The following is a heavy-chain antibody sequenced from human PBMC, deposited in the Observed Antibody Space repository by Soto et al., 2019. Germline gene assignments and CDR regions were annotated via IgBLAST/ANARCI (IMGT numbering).Heavy chain of an antibody. V-gene: IGHV4-4*07. CDR1: GRSVSRCS. CDR2: INPSGST. CDR3: ARGYSYGDTCDY. Sequence: TLSRNGTAAGRSVSRCSGSWIDQPAGKGLEWIGRINPSGSTNYNPSLKSRVTMSVETSKKQFSLKLSSVTAADTAGYYCARGYSYGDTCDYWGQGTRVNVSA. D-gene: IGHD5-18*01. J-gene: IGHJ4*02.